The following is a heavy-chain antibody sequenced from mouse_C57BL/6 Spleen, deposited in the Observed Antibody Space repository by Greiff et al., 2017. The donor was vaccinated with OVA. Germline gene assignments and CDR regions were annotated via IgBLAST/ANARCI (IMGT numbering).Heavy chain of an antibody. J-gene: IGHJ3*01. Sequence: VKLVESGPGLVAPSQSLSITCTVSGFSLTSYGVHWVRQPPGKGLEWLVVIWSDGSTTYNSALKSRLSISKDNSKSQVFLKMNSLQTDDTAMYYCAREEDYYGSSPWFAYWGQGTLVTVSA. CDR1: GFSLTSYG. D-gene: IGHD1-1*01. CDR2: IWSDGST. CDR3: AREEDYYGSSPWFAY. V-gene: IGHV2-6*03.